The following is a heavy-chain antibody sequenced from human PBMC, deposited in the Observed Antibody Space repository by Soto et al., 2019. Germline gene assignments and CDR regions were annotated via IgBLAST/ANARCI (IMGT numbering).Heavy chain of an antibody. V-gene: IGHV3-33*03. CDR1: GFPFWHYG. J-gene: IGHJ4*02. D-gene: IGHD3-10*01. Sequence: LSCVGSGFPFWHYGMHWVRQAPGKGLEWVAVIWSDGKKESYADFVKGRFAISRDNFKDTVYLQMNSLRAEDTAVYYGAGHYWFGDYWGQGTLVTVSS. CDR3: AGHYWFGDY. CDR2: IWSDGKKE.